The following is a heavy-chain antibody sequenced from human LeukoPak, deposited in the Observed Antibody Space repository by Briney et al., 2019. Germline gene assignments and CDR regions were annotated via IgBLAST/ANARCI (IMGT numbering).Heavy chain of an antibody. J-gene: IGHJ5*02. CDR1: GFPFRGFE. CDR2: VKQDGSEK. CDR3: ARGGARYCTSSSCYEDWFDP. V-gene: IGHV3-7*05. D-gene: IGHD2-2*01. Sequence: PGGSLRLSCAASGFPFRGFEMNWVRQAPGKGLEWVANVKQDGSEKYYVDSVKGGFTISRDNAKNLMFLQMNSLRVEDTAVYYCARGGARYCTSSSCYEDWFDPWGQGILVTVSS.